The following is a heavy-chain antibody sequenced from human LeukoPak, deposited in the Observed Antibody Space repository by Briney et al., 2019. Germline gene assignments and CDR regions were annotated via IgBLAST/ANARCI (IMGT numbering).Heavy chain of an antibody. CDR1: GYTFTSYG. D-gene: IGHD2-8*01. V-gene: IGHV1-69*04. CDR2: IIPILGIA. Sequence: SVKVSCKASGYTFTSYGISWVRQAPGQGLEWMGRIIPILGIANYAQKFQGRVTITADKSTSTAYMELSSLRSEDTAVYYCARAGLRDCTNGVCYFDYWGQGTLVTVSS. CDR3: ARAGLRDCTNGVCYFDY. J-gene: IGHJ4*02.